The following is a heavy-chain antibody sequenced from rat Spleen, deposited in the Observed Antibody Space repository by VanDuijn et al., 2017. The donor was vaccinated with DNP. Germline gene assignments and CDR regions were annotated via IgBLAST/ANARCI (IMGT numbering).Heavy chain of an antibody. V-gene: IGHV5-17*01. CDR3: TRAVPSYYYLNWFAY. CDR2: IIYDGSST. CDR1: GFTFSDYA. J-gene: IGHJ3*01. Sequence: EVQLVESGGGLVQPGNSLKLSCAASGFTFSDYAMAWVRQSPKKGLEWVATIIYDGSSTYYRDSVKGRFTISRDNAKSTLYLQMNSLRSEDTATYYCTRAVPSYYYLNWFAYWGQGTLVTVSS. D-gene: IGHD1-12*02.